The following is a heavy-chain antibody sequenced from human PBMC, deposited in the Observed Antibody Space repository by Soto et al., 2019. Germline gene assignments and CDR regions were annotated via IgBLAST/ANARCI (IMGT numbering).Heavy chain of an antibody. J-gene: IGHJ5*02. Sequence: GGSLRLSCTASGFTFSSYAMSWVRQAPGKGLEWVSAIGGGGADTYYAASVKGRFTISRDNSKNTLYLQMNSLRAEDTAVYYCAKDAVPYNGEWDWFDPWGQRTLVTVSS. V-gene: IGHV3-23*01. CDR3: AKDAVPYNGEWDWFDP. CDR2: IGGGGADT. CDR1: GFTFSSYA. D-gene: IGHD3-10*01.